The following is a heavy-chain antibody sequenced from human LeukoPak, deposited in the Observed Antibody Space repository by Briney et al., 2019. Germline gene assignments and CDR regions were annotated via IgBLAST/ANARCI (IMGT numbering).Heavy chain of an antibody. CDR1: GFTVSSNY. D-gene: IGHD5-18*01. Sequence: GGSLRLSCAASGFTVSSNYMSWVRQAPGKGLEWVSYISSSGSTIYYADSVKGRFTISRDNAKNSLYLQMNSLRAEDTAVYYCAREGDSYGNLDYWGQGTLVTVSS. J-gene: IGHJ4*02. CDR2: ISSSGSTI. CDR3: AREGDSYGNLDY. V-gene: IGHV3-11*01.